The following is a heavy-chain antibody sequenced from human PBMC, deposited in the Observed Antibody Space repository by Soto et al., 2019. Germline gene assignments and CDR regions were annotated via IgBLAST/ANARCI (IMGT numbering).Heavy chain of an antibody. J-gene: IGHJ5*02. Sequence: SETLSLTCTVSGGPISSGCYYWSWIRQHPGKGLEWIGYIYYSGSTYYNPSLKSRVTISVDTSKKQFSLKLSSVTAADTAVYYCARGAIFGVVTPFWFDPWGQGTLVTVSS. CDR3: ARGAIFGVVTPFWFDP. V-gene: IGHV4-31*03. CDR2: IYYSGST. CDR1: GGPISSGCYY. D-gene: IGHD3-3*01.